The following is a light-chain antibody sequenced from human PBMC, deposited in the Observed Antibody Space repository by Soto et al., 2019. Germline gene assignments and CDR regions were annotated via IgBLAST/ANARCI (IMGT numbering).Light chain of an antibody. CDR1: QSISDK. Sequence: EIVITQTPVTLSLSHGERVTLSCRASQSISDKSAWYQQKPGQAPRLLMFGASTRATGIPVRFSGSGSGTDFTLTITGLQSEDFAVYYCQQYKSWPYTLGQGTRLEIK. V-gene: IGKV3-15*01. CDR2: GAS. J-gene: IGKJ5*01. CDR3: QQYKSWPYT.